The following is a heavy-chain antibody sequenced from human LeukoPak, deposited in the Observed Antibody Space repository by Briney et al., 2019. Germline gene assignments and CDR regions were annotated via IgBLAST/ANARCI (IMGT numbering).Heavy chain of an antibody. D-gene: IGHD2-2*01. V-gene: IGHV4-4*07. CDR3: AKGIVVPAAYEGAFDI. CDR1: GGSISSCY. CDR2: IYTSGST. J-gene: IGHJ3*02. Sequence: SETLSLTCTVSGGSISSCYWSWIRQPAGKGLEWIGRIYTSGSTNYNPSLKSRVTMSVDTSKNQFSLKLSSVTAADTAVYYCAKGIVVPAAYEGAFDIWGQGTMVTVSS.